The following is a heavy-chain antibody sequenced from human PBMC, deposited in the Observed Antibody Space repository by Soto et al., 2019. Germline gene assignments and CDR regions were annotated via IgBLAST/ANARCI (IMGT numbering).Heavy chain of an antibody. CDR2: IYYSGST. CDR3: AGSINP. J-gene: IGHJ5*02. CDR1: GGSISSGGYY. Sequence: QVQLQESGPGLVKPSQTLSLTCTVSGGSISSGGYYWSWIRQHPGKGLEWIGYIYYSGSTYYNQSLTSRVTLSVDPYKNQCSLKLSSVTAAATAVYYCAGSINPWGQGTLVTVSS. V-gene: IGHV4-31*03. D-gene: IGHD3-10*01.